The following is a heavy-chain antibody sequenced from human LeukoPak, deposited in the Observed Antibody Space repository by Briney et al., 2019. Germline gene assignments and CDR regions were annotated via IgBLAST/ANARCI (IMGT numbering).Heavy chain of an antibody. CDR2: ISSSSSYI. CDR1: GFTFSSYS. D-gene: IGHD2-2*01. Sequence: PGGSLRLSCAASGFTFSSYSMNWVRQAPGKGLEWVSSISSSSSYIYYADSVKGRFTISRDNAKNSLYLQMNSLRAEDTAVYYCARDKAVVVPAAMDGWFDPWGQGTLVTVSS. CDR3: ARDKAVVVPAAMDGWFDP. J-gene: IGHJ5*02. V-gene: IGHV3-21*01.